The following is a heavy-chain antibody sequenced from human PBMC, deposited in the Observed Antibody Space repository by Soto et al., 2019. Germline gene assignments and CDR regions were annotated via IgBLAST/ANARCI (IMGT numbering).Heavy chain of an antibody. V-gene: IGHV3-7*01. Sequence: PVGSLRLSCAASGFTFSSYWMSWVRQAPGKGLEWVANIKQDGSEKYYVDSVKGRFTISRDNAKNSLYLQMNSLRAEDTAVYYCARDSRYNWNEWAFDIWGQGTMVTVSS. J-gene: IGHJ3*02. CDR3: ARDSRYNWNEWAFDI. CDR1: GFTFSSYW. D-gene: IGHD1-1*01. CDR2: IKQDGSEK.